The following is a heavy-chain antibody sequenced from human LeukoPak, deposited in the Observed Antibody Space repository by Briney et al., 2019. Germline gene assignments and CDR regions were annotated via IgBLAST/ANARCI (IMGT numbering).Heavy chain of an antibody. J-gene: IGHJ4*02. CDR3: AKAFGYYYDSSGDY. V-gene: IGHV3-9*01. CDR2: ISGNSSSI. D-gene: IGHD3-22*01. CDR1: GFTFDDYA. Sequence: PGGSLRLSCAASGFTFDDYAMHWVRQAPGKGLEWVSGISGNSSSIGYADSVKGRFTISRDNAKNSLYLQMNSLRAEDTALYYCAKAFGYYYDSSGDYWGQGTLVTVSS.